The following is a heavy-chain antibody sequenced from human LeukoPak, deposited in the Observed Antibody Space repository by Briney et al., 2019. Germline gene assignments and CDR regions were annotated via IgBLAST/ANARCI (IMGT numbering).Heavy chain of an antibody. Sequence: GGSLRLSCAASGFTFSSYAMSWVRQAPGKGLEWVSSISSSSSYIYYADSVKGRFTISRDNAKNSLYLQMNSLRAEDTAVYYCAREGERSSITIFGVVNSRAFDIWGQGTMVTVSS. D-gene: IGHD3-3*01. J-gene: IGHJ3*02. V-gene: IGHV3-21*01. CDR3: AREGERSSITIFGVVNSRAFDI. CDR1: GFTFSSYA. CDR2: ISSSSSYI.